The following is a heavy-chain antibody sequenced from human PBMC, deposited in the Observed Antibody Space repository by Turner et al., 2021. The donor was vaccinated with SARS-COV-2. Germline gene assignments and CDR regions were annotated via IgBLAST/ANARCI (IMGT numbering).Heavy chain of an antibody. V-gene: IGHV4-34*01. CDR1: GGSFSGYF. CDR3: ARGQGWLQPPFGY. D-gene: IGHD3-3*01. CDR2: INHSGST. J-gene: IGHJ4*02. Sequence: QVQLQQWGAGLLKHSETLSLTCAVYGGSFSGYFWTWIRQPPGKGLEWIGEINHSGSTNYNPSLKSRVTISVDTSKNQFSPKLSSVTAADTAVYYCARGQGWLQPPFGYWGQGTLVTVSS.